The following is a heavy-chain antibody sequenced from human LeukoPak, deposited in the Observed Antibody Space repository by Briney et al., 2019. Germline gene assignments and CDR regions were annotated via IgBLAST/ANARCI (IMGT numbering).Heavy chain of an antibody. Sequence: PSETLSLTCAVYGGSFSGYYWSWIRQPPGKGLEWIGEMNHSGSTNNNPSLKSRVTFSVDTSKNQFSLKLSSVTAADTAVYYCARANHYYDSSGYHRHFDYWGQGTLVTVSS. V-gene: IGHV4-34*01. J-gene: IGHJ4*02. D-gene: IGHD3-22*01. CDR1: GGSFSGYY. CDR2: MNHSGST. CDR3: ARANHYYDSSGYHRHFDY.